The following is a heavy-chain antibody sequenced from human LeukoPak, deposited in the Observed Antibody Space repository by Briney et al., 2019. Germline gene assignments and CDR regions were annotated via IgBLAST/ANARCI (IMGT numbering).Heavy chain of an antibody. D-gene: IGHD2-2*01. J-gene: IGHJ6*03. CDR1: GFTFSSYA. Sequence: GGSLRLSCAASGFTFSSYAMHWVRQAPGKGLEWVAVISYDGSNKYYADSVKGRFTISRDNSNNTPYLQMNSLRAEDTAVYYCAKDLYCSSTSCYMDVWGKGTTVTVSS. CDR2: ISYDGSNK. CDR3: AKDLYCSSTSCYMDV. V-gene: IGHV3-30-3*01.